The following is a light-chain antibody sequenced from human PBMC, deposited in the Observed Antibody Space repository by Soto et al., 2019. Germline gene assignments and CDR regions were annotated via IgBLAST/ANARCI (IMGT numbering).Light chain of an antibody. CDR2: GAS. CDR3: QQGYSSPAT. Sequence: SRRTQSPSVLSASVGDRVTITCRASQSIGKHLNWYQQKPGKAPKVLIYGASTLQSGVPSRFTGSGSGTDFTLTVNSLQAEDFATYYCQQGYSSPATFAQGTRLAIK. V-gene: IGKV1-39*01. J-gene: IGKJ5*01. CDR1: QSIGKH.